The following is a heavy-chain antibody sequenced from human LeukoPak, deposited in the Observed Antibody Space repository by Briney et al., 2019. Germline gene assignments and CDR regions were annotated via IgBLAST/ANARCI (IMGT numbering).Heavy chain of an antibody. D-gene: IGHD3-22*01. CDR3: ARSYYDSSGYYYVRAFDI. CDR1: GFTFDDCG. V-gene: IGHV3-20*04. J-gene: IGHJ3*02. Sequence: PGGSLRLSCAVSGFTFDDCGMSWVRQAPGKGLEWVSGINWNGGSTGYADSVKGRFTISRDNAKNSLYLQMNSLRAEDTALYYCARSYYDSSGYYYVRAFDIWGQGTMVTVSS. CDR2: INWNGGST.